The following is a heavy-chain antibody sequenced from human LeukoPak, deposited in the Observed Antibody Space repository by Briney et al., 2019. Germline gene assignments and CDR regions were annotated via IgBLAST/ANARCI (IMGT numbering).Heavy chain of an antibody. Sequence: ASVKVSCKASGYTFTDHYIHWVRQAPGQGFEWMGRINPNSGGTNYPQKFLGRVTMTWDTSISTAYMELSSLRSDDTAVYYCTRDRVPITVPGTWFDHWGQGTLVTVSS. CDR1: GYTFTDHY. D-gene: IGHD6-19*01. V-gene: IGHV1-2*06. J-gene: IGHJ5*02. CDR2: INPNSGGT. CDR3: TRDRVPITVPGTWFDH.